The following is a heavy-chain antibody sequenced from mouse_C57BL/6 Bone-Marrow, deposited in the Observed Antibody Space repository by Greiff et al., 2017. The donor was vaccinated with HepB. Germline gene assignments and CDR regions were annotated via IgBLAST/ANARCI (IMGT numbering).Heavy chain of an antibody. CDR1: GFNIKDDY. V-gene: IGHV14-4*01. J-gene: IGHJ1*03. CDR2: IDPENGDT. Sequence: EVQLQQSGAELVRPGASVKLSCTASGFNIKDDYMHWVKQRPEQGLEWIGWIDPENGDTEYASKFQGKATITADTSSNTAYLQLSSLTSEDTAVYYCTTSSDRWYFDVWGTGTTVTVSS. CDR3: TTSSDRWYFDV.